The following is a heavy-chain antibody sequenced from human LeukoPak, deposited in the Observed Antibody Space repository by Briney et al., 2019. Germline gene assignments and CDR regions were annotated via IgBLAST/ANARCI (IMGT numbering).Heavy chain of an antibody. CDR2: ISYDGSNK. J-gene: IGHJ4*02. D-gene: IGHD5-18*01. Sequence: GGSLRLSCAASGFTFSSYAMHWVRQAPGKGLEWVAVISYDGSNKYYADSVKGRFTISRDNSKNTLYLQMNSLRAEDAAVYYCARSFTAMGSPDYWGQGTLVTVSS. V-gene: IGHV3-30-3*01. CDR1: GFTFSSYA. CDR3: ARSFTAMGSPDY.